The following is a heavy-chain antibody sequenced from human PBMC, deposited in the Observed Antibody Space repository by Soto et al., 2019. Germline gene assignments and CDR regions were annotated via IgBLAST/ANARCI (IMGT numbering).Heavy chain of an antibody. CDR3: PRHSVCFSGQDAAARTLVNRWFDP. V-gene: IGHV4-39*01. D-gene: IGHD6-6*01. Sequence: QPQLQESGPGLVEPAETLSLTCTVSGGSVSSSSYYWGWIRRPPGKGLEWIGWLSYTGNTYYNPSLKGRVTISVGTVQNQFSLKLSSVTAAHTAVYYRPRHSVCFSGQDAAARTLVNRWFDPWCQGTLVTVSS. CDR2: LSYTGNT. J-gene: IGHJ5*02. CDR1: GGSVSSSSYY.